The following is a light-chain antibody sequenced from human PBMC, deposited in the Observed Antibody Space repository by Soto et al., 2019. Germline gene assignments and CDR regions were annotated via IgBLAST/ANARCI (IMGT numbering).Light chain of an antibody. CDR2: AAS. CDR3: LSADTFPRS. Sequence: DIQMTQSPSSVSASVGDRVTITCRASQGISTWLAWYQHKPGKAPKLLIYAASRLQSGVPSRFSGSGSGTDFSLPISSLQPDDFATYYCLSADTFPRSFGPETKVEIK. V-gene: IGKV1-12*01. J-gene: IGKJ3*01. CDR1: QGISTW.